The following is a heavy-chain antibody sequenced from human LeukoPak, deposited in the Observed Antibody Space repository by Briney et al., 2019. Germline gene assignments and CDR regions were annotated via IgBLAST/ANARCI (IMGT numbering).Heavy chain of an antibody. CDR3: ARDRSWFDP. V-gene: IGHV1-3*01. D-gene: IGHD3-10*01. J-gene: IGHJ5*02. CDR1: GYTFTSYA. CDR2: INAGNGNT. Sequence: GASVKVSCKASGYTFTSYAMHWVRQAPGQRLEWMGWINAGNGNTEYSQKFQGRVTITRDTSASTAYMELSSLRSEDTAVYHCARDRSWFDPWGQGTLVTVSS.